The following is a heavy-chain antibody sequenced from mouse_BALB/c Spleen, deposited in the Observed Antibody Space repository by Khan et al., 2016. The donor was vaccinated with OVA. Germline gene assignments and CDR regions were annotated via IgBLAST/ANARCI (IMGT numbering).Heavy chain of an antibody. Sequence: EVQLQESGPGLVKPSQSLSLTCTVTGYSITSDYAWNWIRQFPGNKLEWMGYISYSCSTSYNPSLKSRISITRDTSKNQFFLQLNSVTTEDTATFYCARSLMYYYGSSPYWGQGTLVTVSA. D-gene: IGHD1-1*01. V-gene: IGHV3-2*02. J-gene: IGHJ3*01. CDR3: ARSLMYYYGSSPY. CDR1: GYSITSDYA. CDR2: ISYSCST.